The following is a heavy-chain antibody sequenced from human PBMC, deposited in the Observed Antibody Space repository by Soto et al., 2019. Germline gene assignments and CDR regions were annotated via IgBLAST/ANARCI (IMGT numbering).Heavy chain of an antibody. J-gene: IGHJ6*02. CDR2: ISPYNGTT. CDR1: GYAFTAYG. V-gene: IGHV1-18*04. CDR3: ARDGERDTGLNFYYYLHGMDA. Sequence: ASVKVSCKASGYAFTAYGISWVRQAPGQGLEWMGWISPYNGTTKYAEKFQGEMTMTTDTATSTAYMDLRSLRSDDTAVYYCARDGERDTGLNFYYYLHGMDAWGQGTRVTVSS. D-gene: IGHD1-1*01.